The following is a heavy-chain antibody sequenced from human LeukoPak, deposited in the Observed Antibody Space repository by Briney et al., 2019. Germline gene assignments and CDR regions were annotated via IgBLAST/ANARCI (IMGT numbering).Heavy chain of an antibody. CDR2: IIPIFGTA. CDR3: ASSWRKLRFLLPQYYYGMDV. V-gene: IGHV1-69*13. D-gene: IGHD3-3*01. Sequence: ASVKVSCKASGGTFSSYAISWVRQAPGQGLEWMGGIIPIFGTANYAQKFQGRVTITADESTSTAYMELSSLRSEDTAVYYCASSWRKLRFLLPQYYYGMDVWGQGTTVTSP. CDR1: GGTFSSYA. J-gene: IGHJ6*02.